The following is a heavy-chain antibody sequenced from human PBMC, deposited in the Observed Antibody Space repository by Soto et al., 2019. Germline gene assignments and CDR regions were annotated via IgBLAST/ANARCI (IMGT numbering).Heavy chain of an antibody. CDR3: ARTCRSGGSCYHEY. Sequence: SVKVSYKGSCYTFSSFGINWGRQAPVQGLEWVGWVSVYNDDTKYAQNFQGRVSLTTDTSTSTTYMEVGSLRSDDTAVYYCARTCRSGGSCYHEYWGEGTLVTVSS. CDR1: CYTFSSFG. J-gene: IGHJ4*02. D-gene: IGHD2-15*01. V-gene: IGHV1-18*01. CDR2: VSVYNDDT.